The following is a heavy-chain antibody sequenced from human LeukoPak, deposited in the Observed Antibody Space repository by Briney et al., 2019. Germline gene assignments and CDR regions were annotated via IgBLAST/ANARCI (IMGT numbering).Heavy chain of an antibody. V-gene: IGHV3-30-3*01. D-gene: IGHD5-12*01. CDR1: GFTFSSYW. CDR2: ISYDGSNK. J-gene: IGHJ4*02. CDR3: ALGVATIAADY. Sequence: GGSLRLSCAASGFTFSSYWMHWVRQAPGKGLEWVAVISYDGSNKYYADSVKGRFTISRDNSKNTLYLQMNSLRAEDTAVYYCALGVATIAADYWGQGTLVTVSS.